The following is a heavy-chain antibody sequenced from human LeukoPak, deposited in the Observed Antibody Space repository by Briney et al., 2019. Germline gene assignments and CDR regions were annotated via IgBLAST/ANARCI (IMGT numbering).Heavy chain of an antibody. CDR1: GFTFSSYA. CDR3: ASSIAVAGAYYYYMDV. V-gene: IGHV3-23*01. J-gene: IGHJ6*03. Sequence: GGSLRLSCAASGFTFSSYAMSWVRQAPGKGLVWVSRISNDGSTTHYADSVKGRFTISKDNSKNTLYLQMNSLRAEDTAVYYCASSIAVAGAYYYYMDVWGKGTTVTISS. CDR2: ISNDGSTT. D-gene: IGHD6-19*01.